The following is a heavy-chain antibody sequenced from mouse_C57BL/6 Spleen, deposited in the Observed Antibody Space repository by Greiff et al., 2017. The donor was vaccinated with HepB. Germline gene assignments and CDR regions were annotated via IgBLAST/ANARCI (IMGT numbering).Heavy chain of an antibody. Sequence: QVQLQQSGAELVRPGTSVKLSCKASGYTFTSYWMHWVKQRPGQGLEWIGVIDPSDSYTNYNQKFKGKATLTVDTSSSTAYMQLSSLTSEDSAVYYCSRSPPSTVVAHFDYWGQGTTLTVSS. CDR3: SRSPPSTVVAHFDY. V-gene: IGHV1-59*01. D-gene: IGHD1-1*01. CDR2: IDPSDSYT. CDR1: GYTFTSYW. J-gene: IGHJ2*01.